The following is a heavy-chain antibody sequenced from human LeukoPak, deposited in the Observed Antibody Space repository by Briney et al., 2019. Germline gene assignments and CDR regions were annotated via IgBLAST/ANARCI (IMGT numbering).Heavy chain of an antibody. CDR3: AKQPAVTTYFDY. CDR2: ISGSGGST. Sequence: GGSLRLSCAASGFTFSTHAMSWVRQAPGKGLEWVSGISGSGGSTYYADSVKGRFTISRDNSKNTLYLEMNSLRAEDTAVYYCAKQPAVTTYFDYWGQGTLVTVSS. D-gene: IGHD4-17*01. J-gene: IGHJ4*02. CDR1: GFTFSTHA. V-gene: IGHV3-23*01.